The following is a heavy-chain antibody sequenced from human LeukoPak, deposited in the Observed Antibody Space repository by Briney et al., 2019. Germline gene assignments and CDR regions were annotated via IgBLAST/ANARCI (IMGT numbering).Heavy chain of an antibody. V-gene: IGHV3-21*01. CDR1: GFTFSSYS. CDR2: ISSSSSYI. Sequence: GGSLRLSCAASGFTFSSYSMNWVRQAPGKGLEWVSSISSSSSYIYYADSVKGRFTISRDNAKNSLYLQMNSLRAEDTAVYYCARDWANYCSSTSCYPEYFQHWGQGTLVTVSS. CDR3: ARDWANYCSSTSCYPEYFQH. J-gene: IGHJ1*01. D-gene: IGHD2-2*01.